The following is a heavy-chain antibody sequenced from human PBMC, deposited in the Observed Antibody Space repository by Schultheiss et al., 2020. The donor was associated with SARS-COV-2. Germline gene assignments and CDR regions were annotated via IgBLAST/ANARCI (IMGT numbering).Heavy chain of an antibody. V-gene: IGHV3-21*01. CDR1: GFTFSSYA. Sequence: GESLKISCAASGFTFSSYAMSWVRQAPGKGLEWVSFINSLSTDKDYADSVKARFSISRESAKNSLSLQMSSLRAEDTAVYYCAREAGTTDWWFDPWGQGTLVTVSS. CDR3: AREAGTTDWWFDP. CDR2: INSLSTDK. D-gene: IGHD1-1*01. J-gene: IGHJ5*02.